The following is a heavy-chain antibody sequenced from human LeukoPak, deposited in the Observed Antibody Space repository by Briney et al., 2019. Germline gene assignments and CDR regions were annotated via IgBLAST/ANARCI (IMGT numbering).Heavy chain of an antibody. Sequence: ASVKVSCKASGYTFTGYYMHWVRQAPGQGLEWMGWINPNSGGTNYAQKFQGRVTMTRDTSFSTAYMELSRLRSDDTAVYYCARDPRLDLFEDYFDYWGQGTLVTVSS. J-gene: IGHJ4*02. V-gene: IGHV1-2*02. D-gene: IGHD3-10*02. CDR2: INPNSGGT. CDR3: ARDPRLDLFEDYFDY. CDR1: GYTFTGYY.